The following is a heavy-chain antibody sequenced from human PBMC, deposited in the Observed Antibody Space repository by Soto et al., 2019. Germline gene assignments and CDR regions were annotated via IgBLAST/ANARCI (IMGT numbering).Heavy chain of an antibody. CDR1: GGSISSYY. CDR2: IYYSGGT. V-gene: IGHV4-59*12. D-gene: IGHD4-17*01. J-gene: IGHJ6*02. CDR3: ARGLTTVTAYYYYGMDV. Sequence: SETLSLTCTVSGGSISSYYWSWIRQPPGKGLEWIGYIYYSGGTNYNPSLKSRVTISVDTSKNQFSLKLSSVTAADTAVYYCARGLTTVTAYYYYGMDVWGQGTTVTVSS.